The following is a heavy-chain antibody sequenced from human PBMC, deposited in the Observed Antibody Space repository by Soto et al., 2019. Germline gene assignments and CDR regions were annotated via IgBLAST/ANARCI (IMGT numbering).Heavy chain of an antibody. D-gene: IGHD2-15*01. CDR1: GYTFTSYG. CDR3: ARDIVAVVAATGHDAFDI. J-gene: IGHJ3*02. Sequence: ASVKVSCKASGYTFTSYGISWVRQAPGQGLEWMGWISAYNGNTNYAQKLQGRVTMTTDTSTSTAYMELRSLRSDDTAVYYCARDIVAVVAATGHDAFDIWGQGTMVTVSS. V-gene: IGHV1-18*01. CDR2: ISAYNGNT.